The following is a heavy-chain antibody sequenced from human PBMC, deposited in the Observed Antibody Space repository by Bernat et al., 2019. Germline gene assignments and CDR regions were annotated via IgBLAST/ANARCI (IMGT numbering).Heavy chain of an antibody. D-gene: IGHD3-16*02. CDR2: ISYDGSNK. J-gene: IGHJ4*02. Sequence: QVQLVESEGGVVQPGRSLRLSCAASGFTFSSYAMHWVRQAPGKGLEWVAVISYDGSNKYYADSVKGRFTISSDNSKNTLYLQMNSLRAEDTAVYYCAREAPIDRMITFGGVIVRRNFDYWGQGTLVTVSS. CDR1: GFTFSSYA. V-gene: IGHV3-30*01. CDR3: AREAPIDRMITFGGVIVRRNFDY.